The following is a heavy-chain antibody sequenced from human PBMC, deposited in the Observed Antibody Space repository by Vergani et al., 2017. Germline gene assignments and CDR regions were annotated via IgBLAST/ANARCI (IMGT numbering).Heavy chain of an antibody. J-gene: IGHJ4*02. CDR2: INPSGGST. V-gene: IGHV1-46*03. CDR3: ARDSYDSSGYYQWGIGY. CDR1: GYTFTGYY. D-gene: IGHD3-22*01. Sequence: QVQLVQSGAEVKKPGASVKVSCKASGYTFTGYYMHWVRQAPGQGLEWMGIINPSGGSTSYAQKFQGRVTMTRDTSTSTVYMELSSLRSEDTAVYYCARDSYDSSGYYQWGIGYWGQGTLVTVSS.